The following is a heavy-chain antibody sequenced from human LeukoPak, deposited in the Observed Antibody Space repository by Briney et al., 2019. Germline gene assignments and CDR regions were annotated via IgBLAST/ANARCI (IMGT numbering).Heavy chain of an antibody. Sequence: GASLRLSCAASGFTFSDYYMSWIRQAPGKGLEWVSYISSSGSTIYYADSVKGRFTISRDNAKNSLYLQMNSLRAEDTAAYYCARGSSIVVVTAIRRRGPPDYWGQGTLVTVSS. CDR3: ARGSSIVVVTAIRRRGPPDY. CDR1: GFTFSDYY. J-gene: IGHJ4*02. CDR2: ISSSGSTI. V-gene: IGHV3-11*01. D-gene: IGHD2-21*02.